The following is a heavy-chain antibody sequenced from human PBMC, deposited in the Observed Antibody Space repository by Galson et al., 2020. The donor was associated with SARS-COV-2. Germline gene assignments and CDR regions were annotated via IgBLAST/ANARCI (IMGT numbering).Heavy chain of an antibody. D-gene: IGHD3-22*01. CDR2: MNPDSGGT. J-gene: IGHJ4*02. V-gene: IGHV1-2*02. Sequence: ASVKVSCKASGYSFTDYYIHWVRQAPGQGLEWMGWMNPDSGGTNYAQKFQGRVTMTRDTSSNTAYMELDGLRSDDTAVYYCARDRTMALMVIHEEFDCWGQGTLVTVSS. CDR3: ARDRTMALMVIHEEFDC. CDR1: GYSFTDYY.